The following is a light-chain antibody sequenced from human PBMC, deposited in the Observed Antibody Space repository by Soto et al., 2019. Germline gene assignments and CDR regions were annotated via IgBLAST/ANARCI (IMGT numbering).Light chain of an antibody. Sequence: LTQFPGTLALSPGDGATLSGRASQTVNRNYLAWYHQRPVQPPRLLIYGVSNRASGVPDRFSGDGSGTEFTLTIGRLDPDDFGVYYCQKYIDSPRTFGQGTRVEVK. CDR1: QTVNRNY. CDR2: GVS. J-gene: IGKJ1*01. V-gene: IGKV3-20*01. CDR3: QKYIDSPRT.